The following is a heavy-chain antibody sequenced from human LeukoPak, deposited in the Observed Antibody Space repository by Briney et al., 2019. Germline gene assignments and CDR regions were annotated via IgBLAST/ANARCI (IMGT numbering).Heavy chain of an antibody. V-gene: IGHV3-74*01. CDR3: TRVEGMQLWERMYDY. J-gene: IGHJ4*02. CDR1: GFAFSSHW. CDR2: INGDGSIT. Sequence: GSLRLSCAASGFAFSSHWMHWVRRVPGKGLIWVSQINGDGSITNYADSVKGRFTISRDNAKNTVYLQMNSLRVEDTAIYYCTRVEGMQLWERMYDYWGQGALVTVSS. D-gene: IGHD1-26*01.